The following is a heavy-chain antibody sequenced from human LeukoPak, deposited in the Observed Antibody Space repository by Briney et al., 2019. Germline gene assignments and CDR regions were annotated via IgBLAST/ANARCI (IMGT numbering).Heavy chain of an antibody. J-gene: IGHJ4*02. D-gene: IGHD3-3*01. CDR3: ASLTYYDFWSGYYTWNYFDY. CDR1: GGTFSSYA. V-gene: IGHV1-69*13. Sequence: SVKVSCKASGGTFSSYAISWVRQAPGQGLEWRGGIIPIFGTANYAQKFQGRVTITADESTSTAYMELSSLRSEDTAVYYCASLTYYDFWSGYYTWNYFDYWGQGTLVTVAS. CDR2: IIPIFGTA.